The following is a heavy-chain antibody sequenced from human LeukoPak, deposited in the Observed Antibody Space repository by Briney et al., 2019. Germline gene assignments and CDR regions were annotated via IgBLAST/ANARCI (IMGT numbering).Heavy chain of an antibody. J-gene: IGHJ6*03. CDR2: ISGSGGST. CDR3: ARDTAWYTAHYYMDV. Sequence: GGSLRLSCAASGFTFSSYAMSWVRQAPGKGLEWVSAISGSGGSTYYADSVKGRFTISRDNSKNTLYLQMNSLSAEDTAVYYCARDTAWYTAHYYMDVWGKGTTVTVSS. V-gene: IGHV3-23*01. D-gene: IGHD1-14*01. CDR1: GFTFSSYA.